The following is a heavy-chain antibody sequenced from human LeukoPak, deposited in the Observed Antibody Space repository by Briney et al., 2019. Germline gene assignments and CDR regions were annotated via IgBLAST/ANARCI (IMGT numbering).Heavy chain of an antibody. V-gene: IGHV4-39*01. CDR2: IYYSGST. J-gene: IGHJ4*02. CDR1: GGSISSSSYY. D-gene: IGHD6-13*01. Sequence: PSETLSLTCTVSGGSISSSSYYWGWIRQPPGKGLEWIGSIYYSGSTYYNPSLKSRVTISVDTSKNQFSLKLSSVTAADTAVYYCARGKAAAGHFDYWGQGTLVTVSS. CDR3: ARGKAAAGHFDY.